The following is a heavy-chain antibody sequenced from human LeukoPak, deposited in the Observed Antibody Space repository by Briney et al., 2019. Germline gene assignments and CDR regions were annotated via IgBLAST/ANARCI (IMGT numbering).Heavy chain of an antibody. CDR2: IYPGDSET. Sequence: PGESLKISCKGSGYSFTNYWIGWVRQMPGKGLEWMGIIYPGDSETRYSPSFQGQVTMSTDKSISTAYLQWSSLKASDTAMYLCARGGSAYALDYWGQGTLVTVSS. D-gene: IGHD2-2*01. V-gene: IGHV5-51*01. J-gene: IGHJ4*02. CDR1: GYSFTNYW. CDR3: ARGGSAYALDY.